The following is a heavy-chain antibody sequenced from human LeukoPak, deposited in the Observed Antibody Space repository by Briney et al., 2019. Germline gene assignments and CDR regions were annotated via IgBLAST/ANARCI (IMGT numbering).Heavy chain of an antibody. CDR1: GFTFSSYG. CDR3: AKERSTMVRGVISRWFDP. CDR2: ISYDGSNK. J-gene: IGHJ5*02. D-gene: IGHD3-10*01. V-gene: IGHV3-30*18. Sequence: GSLRLSCAASGFTFSSYGVHWVRQAPGKGLEWVAVISYDGSNKYYADSVKGRFTISRDNSKNTLYLQMNSLRAEDTAVYYCAKERSTMVRGVISRWFDPWGQGTLVTVSS.